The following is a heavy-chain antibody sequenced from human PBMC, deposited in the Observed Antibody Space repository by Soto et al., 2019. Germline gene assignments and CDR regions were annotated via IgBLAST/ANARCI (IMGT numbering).Heavy chain of an antibody. CDR3: ARDPSRGSDWARYLDL. CDR1: GFSFSNYA. CDR2: ISGSSSNI. J-gene: IGHJ2*01. D-gene: IGHD1-26*01. V-gene: IGHV3-48*01. Sequence: PGGSLRLSCAASGFSFSNYAMDWVRQAPGKGLEWVSYISGSSSNIRYADSVKGRFTISRDNAKSSVYLQMNSLRADHTAVYYCARDPSRGSDWARYLDLWGRGTLVTVS.